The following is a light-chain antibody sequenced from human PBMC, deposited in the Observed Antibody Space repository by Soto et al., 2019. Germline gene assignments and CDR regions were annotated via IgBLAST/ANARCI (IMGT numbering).Light chain of an antibody. J-gene: IGKJ4*01. Sequence: EIVLTQSPATLSFCPGERATLSCRASQSVSSYLAWYQQKPGQAPRLLIYDASNRATGIPDRFSGSGSGTVFTLTISSLQSEDFAVYYCQQYNNWPHTFGGGTKVDIK. V-gene: IGKV3-11*01. CDR1: QSVSSY. CDR3: QQYNNWPHT. CDR2: DAS.